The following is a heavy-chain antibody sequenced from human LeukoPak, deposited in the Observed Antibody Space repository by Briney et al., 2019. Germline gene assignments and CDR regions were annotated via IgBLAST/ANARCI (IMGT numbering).Heavy chain of an antibody. V-gene: IGHV4-34*01. CDR1: GGSFSGYY. Sequence: SETLSLTCAVYGGSFSGYYWSWIRQPPGKGLEWIGEINHSGSTNYNPSLKSRVTILVDTSKNQFSLKLSSVTAADTAVYYCARLGASVTTLSWFDPWGQGTLVTVSS. CDR2: INHSGST. J-gene: IGHJ5*02. CDR3: ARLGASVTTLSWFDP. D-gene: IGHD4-17*01.